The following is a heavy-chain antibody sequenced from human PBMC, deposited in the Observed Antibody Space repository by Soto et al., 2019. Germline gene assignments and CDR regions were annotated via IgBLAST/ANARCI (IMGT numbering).Heavy chain of an antibody. CDR2: ISGSGGST. CDR3: AKEKAGRTSVDVDY. Sequence: GGSLRVSCAASGFTISSYAMSWVSQAPGKGLEWVSAISGSGGSTYYADSVKGRFTISRDNSKNTLYLQMNSLRAEDTAVYYCAKEKAGRTSVDVDYWGQGTLVTVSS. CDR1: GFTISSYA. J-gene: IGHJ4*02. V-gene: IGHV3-23*01. D-gene: IGHD6-13*01.